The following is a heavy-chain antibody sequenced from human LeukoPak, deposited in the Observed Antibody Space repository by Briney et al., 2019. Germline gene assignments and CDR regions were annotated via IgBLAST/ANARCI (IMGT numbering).Heavy chain of an antibody. CDR2: INRNGGST. D-gene: IGHD3-3*01. CDR3: ARGENFWSGYYTSWFDP. V-gene: IGHV3-20*04. CDR1: GFTFDDYG. J-gene: IGHJ5*02. Sequence: GGSLRLSWAASGFTFDDYGMSWVRQAPGKGLEWVSGINRNGGSTGYADSVKGRFTISRDNAKNSLYLQMNSLRAEDTALYYCARGENFWSGYYTSWFDPWGQGTLVTVSS.